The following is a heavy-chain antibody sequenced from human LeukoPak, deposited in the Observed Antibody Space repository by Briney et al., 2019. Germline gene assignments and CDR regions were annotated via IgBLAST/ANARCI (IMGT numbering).Heavy chain of an antibody. CDR3: ARGRYASRYFDY. Sequence: PSETLSLTCTVSGGSISSYYWSWIRQPPGKGLEWIGYIYYSGSTNYNPPLKSRVTISVDASKNQFSLKLSSVTAADTAVYYCARGRYASRYFDYWGQGTLVTVSS. CDR1: GGSISSYY. D-gene: IGHD2-2*01. V-gene: IGHV4-59*08. J-gene: IGHJ4*02. CDR2: IYYSGST.